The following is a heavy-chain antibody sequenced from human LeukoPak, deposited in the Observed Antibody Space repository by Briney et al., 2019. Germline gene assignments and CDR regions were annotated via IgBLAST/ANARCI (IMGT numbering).Heavy chain of an antibody. J-gene: IGHJ6*03. Sequence: GGSLRLSCAASGFTFSSYWMSWVRQAPGKGLEWVANIKQDGSEKYYVDSVKGRFTISRDNAKNSLYLQMNSLRAEDTAVYYCARDGRMTMEYYYYMDVWGKGTTVTISS. D-gene: IGHD4/OR15-4a*01. CDR3: ARDGRMTMEYYYYMDV. CDR2: IKQDGSEK. CDR1: GFTFSSYW. V-gene: IGHV3-7*01.